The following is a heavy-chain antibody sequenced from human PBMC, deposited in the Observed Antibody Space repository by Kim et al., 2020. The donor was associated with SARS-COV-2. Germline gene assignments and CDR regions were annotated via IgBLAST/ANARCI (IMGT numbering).Heavy chain of an antibody. J-gene: IGHJ4*02. CDR2: SYI. Sequence: SYIYYADSVKGRFTISRDNAKNSLYLQMNSLRAEDTAVYYCASGTTGTDYWGQGTLVTVSS. CDR3: ASGTTGTDY. D-gene: IGHD4-17*01. V-gene: IGHV3-21*01.